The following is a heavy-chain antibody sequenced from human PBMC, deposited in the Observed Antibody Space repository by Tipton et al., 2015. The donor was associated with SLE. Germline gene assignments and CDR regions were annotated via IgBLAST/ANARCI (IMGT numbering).Heavy chain of an antibody. CDR2: IHHRGST. J-gene: IGHJ6*02. Sequence: LRLSCAASGFSFSGYAMHWVRQAPGKGLEYIGEIHHRGSTNYKSSLRGRVTISVDKSKNQFSLKLTSVTAADTAVYYCARWIPLTGINVWGQGATVTVSS. V-gene: IGHV4-34*01. CDR3: ARWIPLTGINV. D-gene: IGHD5-18*01. CDR1: GFSFSGYA.